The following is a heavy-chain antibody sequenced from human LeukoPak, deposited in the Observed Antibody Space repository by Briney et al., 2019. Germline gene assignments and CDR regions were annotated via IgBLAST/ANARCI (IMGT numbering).Heavy chain of an antibody. Sequence: ASVKVSCKASGYTFTSYYMHWVRQAPGQGLEWMGIINPSGGSTSYAQKFQGRVTMTRDMSTSTVYMELSSLRSEDTAVYYCARERRITMIGWYFDYWGQGTLVTVSS. V-gene: IGHV1-46*01. CDR1: GYTFTSYY. J-gene: IGHJ4*02. D-gene: IGHD3-22*01. CDR3: ARERRITMIGWYFDY. CDR2: INPSGGST.